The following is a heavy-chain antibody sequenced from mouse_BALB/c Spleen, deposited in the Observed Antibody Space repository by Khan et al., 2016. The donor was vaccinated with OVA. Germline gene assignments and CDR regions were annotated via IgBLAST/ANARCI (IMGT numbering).Heavy chain of an antibody. CDR3: ARGNYYGSSSWFGY. CDR2: ILPGSGRN. CDR1: GYTFSSYW. D-gene: IGHD1-1*01. Sequence: QVRLQQSGAELMKPGASVKISCKATGYTFSSYWIEWVKQRPGHGLEWIGEILPGSGRNNYNEKFKGKATFTADTSSNTAYMQLSSLTSEDSAVYYCARGNYYGSSSWFGYGGQGTLVTVSA. J-gene: IGHJ3*01. V-gene: IGHV1-9*01.